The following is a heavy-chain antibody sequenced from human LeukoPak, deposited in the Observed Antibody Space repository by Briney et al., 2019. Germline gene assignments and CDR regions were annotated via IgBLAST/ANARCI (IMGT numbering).Heavy chain of an antibody. Sequence: GGSLRLSCAASGFTFSSYWMSWVRQAPGKGLEWVANIKQDGSEKYYVDSVKGRFTISRDNAKNSLYLQMNSLRAEDTAVYYCARDLSDIVVVPAAIHYYYYGMDAWSKGTTVTVSS. CDR2: IKQDGSEK. D-gene: IGHD2-2*01. J-gene: IGHJ6*04. CDR3: ARDLSDIVVVPAAIHYYYYGMDA. V-gene: IGHV3-7*03. CDR1: GFTFSSYW.